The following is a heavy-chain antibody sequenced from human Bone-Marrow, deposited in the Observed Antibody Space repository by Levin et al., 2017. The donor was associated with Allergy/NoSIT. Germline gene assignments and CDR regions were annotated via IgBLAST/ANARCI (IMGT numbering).Heavy chain of an antibody. D-gene: IGHD3-3*01. Sequence: SCTISGDSIGTYYWTWIRQSPGKGLEWIGYAYYTGSTDYNPSLKSRVTISLDAAQNQFSLSVNSLTAADTALYYCARGRGSLEWIFDYWGQGILVTVSS. CDR2: AYYTGST. V-gene: IGHV4-59*01. J-gene: IGHJ4*02. CDR1: GDSIGTYY. CDR3: ARGRGSLEWIFDY.